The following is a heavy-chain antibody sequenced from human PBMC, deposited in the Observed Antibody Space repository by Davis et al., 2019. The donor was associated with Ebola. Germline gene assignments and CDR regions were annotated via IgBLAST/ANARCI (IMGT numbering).Heavy chain of an antibody. Sequence: GESLKISCKNSGYGFTNYWIGWVRQMPGRGLEWMGIIYPYDSDTRYSPSFQGQVTITADKSTTTAYLQWSSLKASDTAMYYCARPRGMITFGGVIAPRVLFGEYWFDPWGQGTLVTVSS. CDR3: ARPRGMITFGGVIAPRVLFGEYWFDP. D-gene: IGHD3-16*02. CDR1: GYGFTNYW. V-gene: IGHV5-51*01. CDR2: IYPYDSDT. J-gene: IGHJ5*02.